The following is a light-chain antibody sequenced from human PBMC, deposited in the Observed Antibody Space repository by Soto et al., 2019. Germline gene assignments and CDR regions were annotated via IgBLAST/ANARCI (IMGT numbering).Light chain of an antibody. CDR3: SAYTSSNTWV. Sequence: QSALTQPASVSGPPGQSIVISCNGSSSDVGSYDLVSWYLQYPGKAPKLMIYEVNNRPSGISNRFFGSKSDTTASLTISGLQAEDEADYYCSAYTSSNTWVFGGGTKLTVL. J-gene: IGLJ3*02. CDR1: SSDVGSYDL. V-gene: IGLV2-14*02. CDR2: EVN.